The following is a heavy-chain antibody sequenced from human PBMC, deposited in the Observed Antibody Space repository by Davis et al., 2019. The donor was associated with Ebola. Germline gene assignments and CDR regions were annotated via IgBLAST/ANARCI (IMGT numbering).Heavy chain of an antibody. D-gene: IGHD2-8*02. V-gene: IGHV5-51*01. J-gene: IGHJ3*01. CDR2: IYTGDSDT. CDR1: GNSFSSHW. Sequence: GESQKISCKDSGNSFSSHWIGWVRQMPGKGLEWMGIIYTGDSDTRYSPSFRGQVTISADKSIKTAFLQWSSLKASDSAMYYCASLRRTITGMDDGFDLWGQGTMVTVSS. CDR3: ASLRRTITGMDDGFDL.